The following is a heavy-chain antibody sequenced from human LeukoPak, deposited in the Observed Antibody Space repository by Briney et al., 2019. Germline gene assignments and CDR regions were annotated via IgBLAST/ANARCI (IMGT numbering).Heavy chain of an antibody. J-gene: IGHJ4*02. CDR3: ARVGHDSSGHYGVVDY. D-gene: IGHD3-22*01. CDR2: IKQDGSEK. CDR1: GFTFSSYW. Sequence: GGSLRLSCAASGFTFSSYWMSWVRQAPGKGLEWVANIKQDGSEKYYVDSVKGRFTISRDNAKNSLYLQMNSLRAEDTAVYYCARVGHDSSGHYGVVDYWGQGTLVTASS. V-gene: IGHV3-7*01.